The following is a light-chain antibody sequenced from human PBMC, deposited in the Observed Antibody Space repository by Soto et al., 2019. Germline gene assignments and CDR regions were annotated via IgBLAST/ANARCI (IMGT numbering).Light chain of an antibody. J-gene: IGKJ5*01. CDR2: AAS. V-gene: IGKV3-20*01. CDR3: QQYGSSPFT. Sequence: EIVLTQSPGTLSLSPGERATLSCRASQSVSSNYLAWYQQKPGQAPRLLIYAASSRATGIPDRFRGSGSGTDFTLTISRLDPEDFAVYYCQQYGSSPFTFGQGTRLEIK. CDR1: QSVSSNY.